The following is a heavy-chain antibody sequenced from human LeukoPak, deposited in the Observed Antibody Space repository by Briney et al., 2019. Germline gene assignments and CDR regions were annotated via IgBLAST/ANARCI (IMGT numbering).Heavy chain of an antibody. Sequence: SETLSLTCAVFGGSFSDYSWTWIRQTPGKGLEWIGSIYYSGSTYYNPSLKSRVTISVDTSKNQFSLKLSSVTAADTAVYYCAREIYSYGYSSDYWGQGTLVTVSS. J-gene: IGHJ4*02. V-gene: IGHV4-34*01. CDR1: GGSFSDYS. CDR2: IYYSGST. CDR3: AREIYSYGYSSDY. D-gene: IGHD5-18*01.